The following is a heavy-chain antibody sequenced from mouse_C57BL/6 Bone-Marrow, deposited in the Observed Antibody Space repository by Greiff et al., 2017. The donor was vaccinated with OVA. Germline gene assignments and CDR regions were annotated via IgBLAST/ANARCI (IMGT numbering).Heavy chain of an antibody. J-gene: IGHJ3*01. CDR1: GFTFSSYG. CDR2: ISSGGSYT. Sequence: EVMLVESGGDLVKPGGSLKLSCAASGFTFSSYGMSWVRQTPDKRLEWVATISSGGSYTYYPDRVKGRFTISRDNAKNTLYLQMSSLKSEDTAMYYCARDGFAYWGQGTLVTVSA. V-gene: IGHV5-6*01. CDR3: ARDGFAY.